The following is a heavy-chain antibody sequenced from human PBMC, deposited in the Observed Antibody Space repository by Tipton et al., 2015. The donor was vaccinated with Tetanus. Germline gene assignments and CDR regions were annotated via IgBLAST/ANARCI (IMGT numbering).Heavy chain of an antibody. D-gene: IGHD3-9*01. J-gene: IGHJ6*02. CDR1: GASLSSGDYY. Sequence: TLSLTCSVSGASLSSGDYYWTWIRQSPGKGLEWIGEINHGGGSNYNPSLKSRVTISVDTSKNQFSLNLSSVTAADTAVYYCARSGYYSRAYYHYRMDVWGQGTTVSVSS. V-gene: IGHV4-39*07. CDR2: INHGGGS. CDR3: ARSGYYSRAYYHYRMDV.